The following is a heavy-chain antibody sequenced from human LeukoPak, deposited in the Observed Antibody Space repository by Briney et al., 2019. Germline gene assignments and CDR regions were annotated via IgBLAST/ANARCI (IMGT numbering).Heavy chain of an antibody. CDR3: ARIVGYFDL. D-gene: IGHD2-15*01. J-gene: IGHJ2*01. CDR2: IKQDGSEK. V-gene: IGHV3-7*01. Sequence: GSLILSCAASGFNFSSYWMSWVRPAPGEGLEWVANIKQDGSEKYYVESVKGRLTISSDNDNNTLYQQLTSSRADDTAVYYYARIVGYFDLWGRGTLVTVSS. CDR1: GFNFSSYW.